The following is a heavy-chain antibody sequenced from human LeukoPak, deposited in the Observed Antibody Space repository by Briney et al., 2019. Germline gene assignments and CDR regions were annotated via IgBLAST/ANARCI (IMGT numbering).Heavy chain of an antibody. CDR2: IRSSGSPI. J-gene: IGHJ4*02. Sequence: PGGSLRLSCAASGFTFSSYSMNWVRQAPGKGLEWVAYIRSSGSPIYYADSVKGRFTISRDNARNSLYLQVNSLRDEDTAVYYCARDPHSLDYWGPGTLVTVSS. V-gene: IGHV3-48*02. CDR3: ARDPHSLDY. CDR1: GFTFSSYS.